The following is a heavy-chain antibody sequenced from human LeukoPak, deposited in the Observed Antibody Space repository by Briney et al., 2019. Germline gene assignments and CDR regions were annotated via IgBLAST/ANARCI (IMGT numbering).Heavy chain of an antibody. V-gene: IGHV3-21*01. CDR1: GFTFSSYS. CDR2: ISSSSSYI. Sequence: GGSLRLSCAASGFTFSSYSMNWVRQAPGKGLEWVSSISSSSSYIYYADSVKGRFTISRDNAKNSLYLQMNSLRAEDTAVYYCAKDWARGYCSGGSCYLGNHYMDVWGKGTTVTVSS. CDR3: AKDWARGYCSGGSCYLGNHYMDV. J-gene: IGHJ6*03. D-gene: IGHD2-15*01.